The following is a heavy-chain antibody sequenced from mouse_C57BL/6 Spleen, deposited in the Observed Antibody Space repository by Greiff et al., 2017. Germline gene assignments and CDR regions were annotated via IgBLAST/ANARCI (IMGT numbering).Heavy chain of an antibody. CDR3: ARDDGYYPWDY. CDR1: GFTFSDYY. CDR2: INYDGSST. J-gene: IGHJ2*01. Sequence: EVKLMESEGGLVQPGSSMKLSCTASGFTFSDYYMAWVRQVPEKGLEWVANINYDGSSTYYLDSLKSRFIISRDNAKNILYLQMSSLKSEDTATYYCARDDGYYPWDYWGQGTTLTVPS. V-gene: IGHV5-16*01. D-gene: IGHD2-3*01.